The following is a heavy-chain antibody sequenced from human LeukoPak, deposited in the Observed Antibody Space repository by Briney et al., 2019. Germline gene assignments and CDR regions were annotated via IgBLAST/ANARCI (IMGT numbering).Heavy chain of an antibody. Sequence: SETLSLTCTVSGGSISSYYWSWIRQPPGKGLEWIGYIYYSGSTNYNPSLKSRVTISVDTSKNQFSLKLSSVTAADTAVYYCARQVVVVPVATEYYWFDPWGQGTLVTVSS. CDR3: ARQVVVVPVATEYYWFDP. J-gene: IGHJ5*02. CDR2: IYYSGST. V-gene: IGHV4-59*08. CDR1: GGSISSYY. D-gene: IGHD2-2*01.